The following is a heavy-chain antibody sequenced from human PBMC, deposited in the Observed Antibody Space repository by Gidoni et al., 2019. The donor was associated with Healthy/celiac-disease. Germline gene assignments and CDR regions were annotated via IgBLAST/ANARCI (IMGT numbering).Heavy chain of an antibody. J-gene: IGHJ5*02. CDR2: IYHSGST. CDR3: ARGFDYYGSNWFDP. V-gene: IGHV4-4*02. CDR1: GGSISSSNW. D-gene: IGHD3-10*01. Sequence: QVQLQESGPGLVTPSGTLSLTCPFPGGSISSSNWWSWVRQPPGKGLEWIGEIYHSGSTNYNPSLKSRVTISVDKSKNQFSLKLSSVTAADTAVYYCARGFDYYGSNWFDPWGQGTLVTVSS.